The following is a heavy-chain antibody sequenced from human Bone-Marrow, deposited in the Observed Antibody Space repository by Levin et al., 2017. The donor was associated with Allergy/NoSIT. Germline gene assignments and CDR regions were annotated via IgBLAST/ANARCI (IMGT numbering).Heavy chain of an antibody. V-gene: IGHV3-23*01. Sequence: QSGGSLRLSCTASGFSFSTYAMSWVRQARGKGLECVSTVGGSGSSTYYADSVKGRFTISRDNSKNTLYLQMNSLRAEDTAVYYCAKGPRWELLNWFDSWGQGTLVTVSS. CDR3: AKGPRWELLNWFDS. CDR1: GFSFSTYA. J-gene: IGHJ5*01. D-gene: IGHD1-26*01. CDR2: VGGSGSST.